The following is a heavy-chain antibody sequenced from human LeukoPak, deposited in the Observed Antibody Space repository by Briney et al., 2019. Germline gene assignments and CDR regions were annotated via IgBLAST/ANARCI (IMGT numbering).Heavy chain of an antibody. CDR1: GGSISSSSYY. J-gene: IGHJ3*02. D-gene: IGHD3-22*01. Sequence: SETLSLTCAVSGGSISSSSYYWGWIRQPPGKGLEWVGSIYYSGSTYYNPSLKSRVTISVDTSKNQFSLKLSSVTAADTAVYYCARSYSDSSGFLDAFDIWGQGTPVTVSS. CDR3: ARSYSDSSGFLDAFDI. CDR2: IYYSGST. V-gene: IGHV4-39*07.